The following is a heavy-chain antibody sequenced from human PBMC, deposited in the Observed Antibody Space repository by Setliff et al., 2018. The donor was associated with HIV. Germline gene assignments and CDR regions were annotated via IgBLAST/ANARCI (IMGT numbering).Heavy chain of an antibody. CDR2: IFSSGST. D-gene: IGHD3-10*01. J-gene: IGHJ5*02. V-gene: IGHV4-31*03. CDR1: GTSISTYGYY. Sequence: SETLSLTCSVSGTSISTYGYYWNWIRQHPVKGLEWIGNIFSSGSTRYNPSLQSRATIWLDMSKNQFSLRLASATAADSAVYFCARDRNPSTMEAWFDTWGPGALVTVSS. CDR3: ARDRNPSTMEAWFDT.